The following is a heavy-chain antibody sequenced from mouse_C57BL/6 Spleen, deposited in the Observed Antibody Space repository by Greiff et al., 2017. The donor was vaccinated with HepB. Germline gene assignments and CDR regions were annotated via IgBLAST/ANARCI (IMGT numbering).Heavy chain of an antibody. CDR3: ARSGDGYPFAY. CDR1: GYTFTSYT. CDR2: INPSSGYT. Sequence: VQLQQSGAELARPGASVKMSCKASGYTFTSYTMHLVKQRPGQGLEWIGYINPSSGYTKYNQKFKDKATLTADKSSSTAYMQLSSLTSEDSAVYYCARSGDGYPFAYWGQGTLVTVSA. J-gene: IGHJ3*01. V-gene: IGHV1-4*01. D-gene: IGHD2-3*01.